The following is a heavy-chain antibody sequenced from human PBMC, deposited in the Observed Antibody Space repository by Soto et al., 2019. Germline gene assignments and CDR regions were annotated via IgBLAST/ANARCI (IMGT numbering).Heavy chain of an antibody. D-gene: IGHD5-18*01. Sequence: QAGCSLRLSCAAAGLTVSSSYMSWVRQAPGKGLQWVSVIYSAGSTYYANSVKGRFTISRDISTNMVYLQMSSLTDEDTAVYYCARAREQEYSSAIFFDIWGQGALVTASS. CDR2: IYSAGST. V-gene: IGHV3-53*01. J-gene: IGHJ4*02. CDR3: ARAREQEYSSAIFFDI. CDR1: GLTVSSSY.